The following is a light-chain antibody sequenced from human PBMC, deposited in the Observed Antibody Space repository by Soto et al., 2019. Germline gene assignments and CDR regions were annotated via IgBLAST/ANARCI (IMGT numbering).Light chain of an antibody. Sequence: TQAPSVSAAPGQKVTISCSGSASNIEKNSVSWYQQFPGTAPKLLIYDNHNRPSGIPDRCSGSKSGTSATLVITGLQTGDEADYYCATWDNSLGGGVFGGGTKLTVL. CDR2: DNH. CDR1: ASNIEKNS. V-gene: IGLV1-51*01. J-gene: IGLJ2*01. CDR3: ATWDNSLGGGV.